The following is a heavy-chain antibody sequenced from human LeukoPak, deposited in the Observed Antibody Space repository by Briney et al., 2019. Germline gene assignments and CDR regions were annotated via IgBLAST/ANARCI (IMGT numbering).Heavy chain of an antibody. D-gene: IGHD3-22*01. J-gene: IGHJ4*02. CDR3: ARSPPGWYYDNSGQYYFDA. CDR1: GGSISGYY. Sequence: SETLSLTCTVSGGSISGYYWSWIRQSPGKRLEWIAYISFTGNTNYNPSLKSRVAISLDTSKTHFSLTLSSLTAADTAVYYCARSPPGWYYDNSGQYYFDAWGQGALVTVSS. V-gene: IGHV4-59*08. CDR2: ISFTGNT.